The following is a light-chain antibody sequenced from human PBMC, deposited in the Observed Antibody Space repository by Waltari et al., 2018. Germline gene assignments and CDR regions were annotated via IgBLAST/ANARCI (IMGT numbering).Light chain of an antibody. J-gene: IGLJ7*01. CDR2: GDN. Sequence: NFMLTQPHSVSESPGKTVTISCTRSSGSIASNYVQWYQQRPGSAPTTVFYGDNQGPAGVPDRFSGSIDSSSNSASLTISGLKTEDEADYYCQSYDSSNHAVFGGGTQLTVL. V-gene: IGLV6-57*03. CDR3: QSYDSSNHAV. CDR1: SGSIASNY.